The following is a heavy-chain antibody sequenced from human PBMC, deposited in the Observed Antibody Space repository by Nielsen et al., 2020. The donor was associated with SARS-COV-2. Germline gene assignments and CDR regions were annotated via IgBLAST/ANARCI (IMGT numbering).Heavy chain of an antibody. J-gene: IGHJ6*02. Sequence: GESLKISCAASGFTFTNYGMNWVRQVPGKGLAWVAHINSDGSKTKYAESVKGRFTISRDNAENTQYLHMNSLGADDTAVYYCVRVRDDGYYYHGMDVWGQGTTVTVSS. CDR2: INSDGSKT. CDR1: GFTFTNYG. V-gene: IGHV3-74*03. D-gene: IGHD2-21*02. CDR3: VRVRDDGYYYHGMDV.